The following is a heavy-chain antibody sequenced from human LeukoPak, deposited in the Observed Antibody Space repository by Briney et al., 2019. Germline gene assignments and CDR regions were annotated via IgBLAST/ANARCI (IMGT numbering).Heavy chain of an antibody. CDR2: VSYHGGHK. V-gene: IGHV3-30*03. J-gene: IGHJ4*02. CDR3: ARDRINMLVLGHDSGLDC. Sequence: GRSLRLSCVGSGFSLNEYGVYWVRQAPGKGLEWVAVVSYHGGHKYYADSVKGRFTISRDASSDTVSLQMNSLRVEDTAVYDCARDRINMLVLGHDSGLDCWGQGTLVTVSS. D-gene: IGHD3-10*02. CDR1: GFSLNEYG.